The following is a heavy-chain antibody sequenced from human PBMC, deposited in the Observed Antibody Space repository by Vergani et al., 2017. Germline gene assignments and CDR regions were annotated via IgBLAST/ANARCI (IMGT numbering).Heavy chain of an antibody. V-gene: IGHV4-39*01. CDR2: IYYSGST. J-gene: IGHJ6*03. D-gene: IGHD6-6*01. CDR1: GGSISSSSYY. CDR3: ARHAIAARKYYYYYYMDV. Sequence: QLQLQESGPGLVKPSETLSLTCTVSGGSISSSSYYWGWIRQPPGKGLEWIGSIYYSGSTYYNPSLKSRVTISVDTSKNQFSLKLSSVTAADTAVYYCARHAIAARKYYYYYYMDVWGKGTTVTVSS.